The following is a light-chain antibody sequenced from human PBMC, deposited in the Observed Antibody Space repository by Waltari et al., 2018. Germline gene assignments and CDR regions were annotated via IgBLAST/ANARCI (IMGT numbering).Light chain of an antibody. CDR2: DVD. V-gene: IGLV2-11*01. J-gene: IGLJ2*01. CDR3: CSYAGRYTSV. Sequence: QSALTQPRSVSGSPGQSVTLSCTGTNSDVGAYNYVSWYHQRPGKAPKLVIYDVDKRPSGVPDRFSGSTAGNTASLTISGLQTDDEADYYCCSYAGRYTSVFGGGTKVTVL. CDR1: NSDVGAYNY.